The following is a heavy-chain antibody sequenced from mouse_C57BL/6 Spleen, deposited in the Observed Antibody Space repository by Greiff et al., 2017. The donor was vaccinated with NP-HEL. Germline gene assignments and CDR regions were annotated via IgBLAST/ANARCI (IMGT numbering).Heavy chain of an antibody. V-gene: IGHV5-9*01. CDR3: ARKPPYYYGSSYGYFDV. J-gene: IGHJ1*03. CDR2: ISGGGGTT. D-gene: IGHD1-1*01. CDR1: GFTFSSYT. Sequence: DVKLVESGGGLVKPGGSLKLSCAASGFTFSSYTMSWVRQTPEKRLEWVATISGGGGTTYYPDSVKGRFTISRDNAKNTLYLQMSSLRSEDTALYYCARKPPYYYGSSYGYFDVWGTGTTVTVSS.